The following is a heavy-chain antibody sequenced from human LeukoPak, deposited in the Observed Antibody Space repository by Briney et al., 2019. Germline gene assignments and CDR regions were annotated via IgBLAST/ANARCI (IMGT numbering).Heavy chain of an antibody. J-gene: IGHJ4*02. CDR3: AKDQVEYNWNDLGVDY. CDR2: ISGSGGST. CDR1: GFTFSSYA. V-gene: IGHV3-23*01. D-gene: IGHD1-20*01. Sequence: GGSLRLSCAASGFTFSSYAISWVRQAPGKGLEWVSAISGSGGSTYYADSVKGRFTISRDNSKNTLYLQMNSLRAEDTAVYYCAKDQVEYNWNDLGVDYWGQGTLVTVSS.